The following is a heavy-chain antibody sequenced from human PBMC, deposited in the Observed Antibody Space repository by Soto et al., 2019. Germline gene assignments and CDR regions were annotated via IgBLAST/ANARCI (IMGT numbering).Heavy chain of an antibody. CDR1: GGTFSSYA. V-gene: IGHV1-69*01. Sequence: QVQLVQSGAEVKKPGSSVKVSCKASGGTFSSYAISWVRQAPGQGLEWMGGIIPIFGTANYAQKFQGRVTITADESTSTAYMKLSSLRSEDTAVYYCARTTRVSLIAGDGTGWFHPWGQETLVTVSS. J-gene: IGHJ5*02. CDR2: IIPIFGTA. D-gene: IGHD6-13*01. CDR3: ARTTRVSLIAGDGTGWFHP.